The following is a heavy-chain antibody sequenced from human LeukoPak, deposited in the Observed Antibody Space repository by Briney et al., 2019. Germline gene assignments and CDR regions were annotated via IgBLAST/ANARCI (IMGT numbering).Heavy chain of an antibody. Sequence: ASVKVSCKASGYTFTSYGISWVRQAPGQGLEWMGWINPNGGGTNYAQKFQGRVTMTRDTSISTAYMELSRLRSDDTAVYYCARVPLWFGELLTFDDYWGQGTLVTVSS. D-gene: IGHD3-10*01. CDR1: GYTFTSYG. J-gene: IGHJ4*02. V-gene: IGHV1-2*02. CDR2: INPNGGGT. CDR3: ARVPLWFGELLTFDDY.